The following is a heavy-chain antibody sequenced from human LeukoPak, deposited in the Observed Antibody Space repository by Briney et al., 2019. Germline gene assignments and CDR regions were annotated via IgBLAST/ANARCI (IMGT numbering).Heavy chain of an antibody. D-gene: IGHD3-3*01. V-gene: IGHV3-30*18. CDR2: ISFDGVKT. Sequence: GGSLRLSCAASGFTFSSYGMHWVRQAPGKGLEWVALISFDGVKTDYADSVKGRFTISRDNSKNTLYLQMNSLRAEDTAVYYCAKVGFSEMEWLLYSDHWGQGTLVTVSS. CDR3: AKVGFSEMEWLLYSDH. CDR1: GFTFSSYG. J-gene: IGHJ4*02.